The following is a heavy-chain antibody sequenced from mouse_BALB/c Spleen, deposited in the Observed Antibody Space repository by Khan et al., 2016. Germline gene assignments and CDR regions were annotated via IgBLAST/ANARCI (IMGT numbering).Heavy chain of an antibody. D-gene: IGHD2-2*01. J-gene: IGHJ4*01. CDR3: ARWLDAMDY. Sequence: VQLQESGLGLVKPSQSLSLTCTVPGYSTTSDYAWNWIRPFPGNILEWIGYISTSGLTTYNPSPKSRPSLTPNTSKNQFYLELNSVTTEDSATYYCARWLDAMDYWGQGTSVTVSS. CDR2: ISTSGLT. CDR1: GYSTTSDYA. V-gene: IGHV3-2*02.